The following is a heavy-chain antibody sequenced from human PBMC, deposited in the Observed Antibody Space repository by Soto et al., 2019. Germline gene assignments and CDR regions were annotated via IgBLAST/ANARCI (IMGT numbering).Heavy chain of an antibody. CDR3: ASLQVTTYFDY. CDR1: GGSISSSSYY. Sequence: SETLSLTCTVSGGSISSSSYYWGWIRQPPGKGLEWIGSIYYSGSTYYNPSLKSRVTISVDTSKNQFSLKLSSVTAADTAVYYCASLQVTTYFDYWGKGTLVTVSS. J-gene: IGHJ4*02. V-gene: IGHV4-39*01. D-gene: IGHD4-17*01. CDR2: IYYSGST.